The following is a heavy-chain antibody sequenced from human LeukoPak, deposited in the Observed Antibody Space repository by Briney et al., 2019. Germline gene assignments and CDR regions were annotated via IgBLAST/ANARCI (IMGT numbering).Heavy chain of an antibody. CDR3: ARAFRARYFDL. CDR1: GGSITTSSYY. V-gene: IGHV4-39*01. D-gene: IGHD2/OR15-2a*01. CDR2: VYYSGST. J-gene: IGHJ2*01. Sequence: PSETLSLTCTVSGGSITTSSYYWGWIRQPPGKGLEWIGIVYYSGSTYYNPSLKGRVTISVDTSKNQFSLKLSSVTAADTAVYYCARAFRARYFDLWGRGTLVTVSS.